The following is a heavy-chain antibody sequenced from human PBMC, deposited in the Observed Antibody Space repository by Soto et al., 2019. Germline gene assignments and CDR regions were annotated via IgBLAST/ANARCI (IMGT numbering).Heavy chain of an antibody. CDR3: AMGDSSGYYFDSFDI. CDR2: IYFSGST. CDR1: GGSISSGDYY. J-gene: IGHJ3*02. V-gene: IGHV4-39*01. Sequence: SETLSLTCTVSGGSISSGDYYWSWIRQPPGKGLEWIGCIYFSGSTYYNPSLKSRITISVDTSKNQFSLKLSSVTAADTAVYYCAMGDSSGYYFDSFDIWAQGTMVTVSS. D-gene: IGHD3-22*01.